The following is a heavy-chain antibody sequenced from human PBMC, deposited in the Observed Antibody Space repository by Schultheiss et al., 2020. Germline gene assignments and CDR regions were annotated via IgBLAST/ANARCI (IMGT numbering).Heavy chain of an antibody. CDR3: ARGPSGPARPYFYYYMDV. CDR2: IYHSGST. D-gene: IGHD6-6*01. J-gene: IGHJ6*03. V-gene: IGHV4-38-2*02. Sequence: SETLSLTCTVSGYSISSGYYWGWIRQPPGKGLEWIGSIYHSGSTYYNPSLKSRVTISVDTSKNQFSLKLSSVTAADTAVYYCARGPSGPARPYFYYYMDVWGKGTTVTVSS. CDR1: GYSISSGYY.